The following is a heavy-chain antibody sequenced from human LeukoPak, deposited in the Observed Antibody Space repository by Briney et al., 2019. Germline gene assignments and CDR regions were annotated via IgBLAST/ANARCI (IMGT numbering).Heavy chain of an antibody. Sequence: SETLSLTCTVSGGSISIGGYYWNWIRQHPGKGLEWIGYIYYSGSTYYNPSLKSRLTISVDTSKNQFSLKLSSVTAADTAVYYCARRIAAAGTRWFDPWGQGTLVTVSS. D-gene: IGHD6-13*01. V-gene: IGHV4-31*03. CDR1: GGSISIGGYY. CDR2: IYYSGST. CDR3: ARRIAAAGTRWFDP. J-gene: IGHJ5*02.